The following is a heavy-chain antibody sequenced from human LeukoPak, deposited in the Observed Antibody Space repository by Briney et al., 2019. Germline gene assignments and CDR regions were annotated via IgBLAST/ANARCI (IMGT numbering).Heavy chain of an antibody. CDR2: IYHSGST. J-gene: IGHJ5*02. CDR1: GGSISSGGYS. Sequence: PSQTLSLTCAVSGGSISSGGYSWSWIRQPPGKGLEWIGYIYHSGSTYYNPSLKSRVTISVDRSKNQFSLKLSSVTAADTAVYYCAREHYGDYPGWFDPWGQGTLVTVSS. CDR3: AREHYGDYPGWFDP. V-gene: IGHV4-30-2*01. D-gene: IGHD4-17*01.